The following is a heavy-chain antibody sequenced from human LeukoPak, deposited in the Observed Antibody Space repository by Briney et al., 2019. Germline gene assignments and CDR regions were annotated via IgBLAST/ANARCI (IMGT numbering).Heavy chain of an antibody. V-gene: IGHV3-48*03. J-gene: IGHJ4*02. Sequence: GGSLRLSCAASGFTFSSYEMNWVRQAPGKGLEWVSYISSSGSTIYYADSVKGRFTISRDNAKNSLYLQMNSLRAEDTAVYYCARDEGVYGYSYGFYLDYWGQGTLVTVSS. CDR2: ISSSGSTI. CDR3: ARDEGVYGYSYGFYLDY. CDR1: GFTFSSYE. D-gene: IGHD5-18*01.